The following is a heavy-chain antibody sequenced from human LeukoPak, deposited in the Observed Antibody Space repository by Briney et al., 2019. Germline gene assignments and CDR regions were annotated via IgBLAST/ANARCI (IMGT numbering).Heavy chain of an antibody. D-gene: IGHD5-12*01. J-gene: IGHJ4*02. CDR3: ARGGYSGFDPFDY. Sequence: ASVKVSCMASGYIFTGYYMHWVRPAPGQGLEWMGWINPMSGDTNFAQNFLGRVSMSRDTSIRTAYLDMYSLTFDDTAVFYCARGGYSGFDPFDYWGQGTLVTVSS. CDR1: GYIFTGYY. CDR2: INPMSGDT. V-gene: IGHV1-2*02.